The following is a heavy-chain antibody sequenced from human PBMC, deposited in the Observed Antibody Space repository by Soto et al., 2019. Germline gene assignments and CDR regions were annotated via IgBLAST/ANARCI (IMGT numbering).Heavy chain of an antibody. Sequence: QVQLVQSGAEVKKPGSSVKVSCKASGGTFSSYAISWVRQAPGQGLEWMGGIIPIFGTANYAQKFQGRVTITADESTSTAYMELSRLRSEDTAVYYCARDYPKDYWYYYGMDVWGQGTTVTVSS. CDR1: GGTFSSYA. CDR3: ARDYPKDYWYYYGMDV. D-gene: IGHD2-15*01. V-gene: IGHV1-69*01. CDR2: IIPIFGTA. J-gene: IGHJ6*02.